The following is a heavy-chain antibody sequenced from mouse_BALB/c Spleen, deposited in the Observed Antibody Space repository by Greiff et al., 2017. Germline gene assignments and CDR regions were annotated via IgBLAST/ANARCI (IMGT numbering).Heavy chain of an antibody. CDR1: GFSLTSYG. CDR2: IWRGGST. D-gene: IGHD2-1*01. CDR3: ARNNYGNQYFDV. J-gene: IGHJ1*01. Sequence: QVQLQQSGPGLVQPSQSLSITCTVSGFSLTSYGVHWVRQSPGKGLEWLGVIWRGGSTDYNAAFISRLSISKDNTKSQVFFKMNSLQATDTAIYYCARNNYGNQYFDVWGAGTTVTVSS. V-gene: IGHV2-2*02.